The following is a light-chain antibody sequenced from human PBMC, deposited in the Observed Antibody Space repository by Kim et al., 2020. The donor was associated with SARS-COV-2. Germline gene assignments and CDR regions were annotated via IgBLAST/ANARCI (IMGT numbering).Light chain of an antibody. V-gene: IGKV1-33*01. J-gene: IGKJ2*01. CDR1: QDISNY. CDR2: DAS. CDR3: QQNYNRPPT. Sequence: DIQMTQSPSSLSASVGDRVTITCQASQDISNYLNWYQQKPGKAPKLLIYDASNLQTGVPSRFSGSGSGTDFTFTISSLQPEDIATYYCQQNYNRPPTFGQGTKLEI.